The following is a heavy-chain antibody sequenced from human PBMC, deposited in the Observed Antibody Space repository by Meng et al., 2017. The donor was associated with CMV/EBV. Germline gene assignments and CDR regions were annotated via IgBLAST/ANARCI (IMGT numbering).Heavy chain of an antibody. V-gene: IGHV3-48*03. J-gene: IGHJ4*02. CDR1: RFTFSDYE. CDR2: ISSSGSTI. Sequence: GESLKISCAASRFTFSDYEMNWVRQAPGKGLEWISYISSSGSTIYYADSVKGRFTISRDNAKNSLYLQMNSLRGEDTAVYHCARVRGCSSTRCYVELDYWGQGTLVTVSS. CDR3: ARVRGCSSTRCYVELDY. D-gene: IGHD2-2*01.